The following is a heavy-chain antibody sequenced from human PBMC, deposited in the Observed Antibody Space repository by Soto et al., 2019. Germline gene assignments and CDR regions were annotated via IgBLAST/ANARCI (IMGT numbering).Heavy chain of an antibody. J-gene: IGHJ4*02. CDR3: ARVDDFWSGYYYEY. CDR2: MNPNSGNT. V-gene: IGHV1-8*01. CDR1: GYTFTSYD. D-gene: IGHD3-3*01. Sequence: QVQLVQSGAEVKKPGASVKVSCKASGYTFTSYDINWVRQDTGQGLEWMGWMNPNSGNTGYAQKFQGRVTMTRNTSISTAYMELSSLRSEDTAVYYCARVDDFWSGYYYEYWGQGTLVTVSS.